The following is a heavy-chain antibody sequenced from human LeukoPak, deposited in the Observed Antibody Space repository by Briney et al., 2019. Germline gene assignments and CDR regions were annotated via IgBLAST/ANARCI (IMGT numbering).Heavy chain of an antibody. Sequence: SETLSLTCSVSGGSISGYYWSWIRQPAGKGLEWIGRMYTSGGAYYKPSLRSRVTMSVDTSKNQFSLKLSSVTAADTAVYYCARANNWNSGDFDYWGQGTLVTVSS. J-gene: IGHJ4*02. CDR1: GGSISGYY. D-gene: IGHD1-7*01. V-gene: IGHV4-4*07. CDR3: ARANNWNSGDFDY. CDR2: MYTSGGA.